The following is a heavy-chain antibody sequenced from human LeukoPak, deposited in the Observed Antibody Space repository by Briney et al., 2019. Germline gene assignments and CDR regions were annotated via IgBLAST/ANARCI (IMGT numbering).Heavy chain of an antibody. D-gene: IGHD3-10*01. Sequence: ASVKLSCKASGYTFTSHYMHWVRQAPGQGLEWMGIINPIGGSTTYAQKFQGRVSMIRDTSTSTVYMELSSLRSEDTAVYYCARGSFYSHYYPFDPWGQGTLVTVSS. V-gene: IGHV1-46*01. CDR1: GYTFTSHY. CDR3: ARGSFYSHYYPFDP. J-gene: IGHJ5*02. CDR2: INPIGGST.